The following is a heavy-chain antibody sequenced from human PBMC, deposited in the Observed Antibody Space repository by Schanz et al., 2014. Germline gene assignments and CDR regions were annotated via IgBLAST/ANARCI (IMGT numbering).Heavy chain of an antibody. J-gene: IGHJ5*02. D-gene: IGHD3-22*01. CDR1: GGTFSSDT. CDR2: IVPIAGIT. CDR3: AREVGLYDRGWFDP. V-gene: IGHV1-69*08. Sequence: VQLEQSGAEVKKPGSSVKVSCKASGGTFSSDTFSWVRQAPGQGLEWMGRIVPIAGITNYAQRFQGRVTITADKSSDTAYMELSSPRSEDTAVYYCAREVGLYDRGWFDPWGQGTLVTVSS.